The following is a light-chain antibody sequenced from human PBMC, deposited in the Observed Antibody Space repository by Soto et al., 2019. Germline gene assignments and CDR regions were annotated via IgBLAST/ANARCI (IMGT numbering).Light chain of an antibody. CDR2: EVT. V-gene: IGLV2-14*01. Sequence: QSVLSQPASVSGSPGQSITISCTVTSSDVGAYNYVSWYQQHPGKAPKLIISEVTDRPSGVSDRLSGSKSGNTASLTISGLQAEDEADYFCSSYTTTDTLWVFGGGTKVTVL. J-gene: IGLJ3*02. CDR3: SSYTTTDTLWV. CDR1: SSDVGAYNY.